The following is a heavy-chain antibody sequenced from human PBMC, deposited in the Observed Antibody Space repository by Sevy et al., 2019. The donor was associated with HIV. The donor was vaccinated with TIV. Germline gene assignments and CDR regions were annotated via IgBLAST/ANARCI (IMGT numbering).Heavy chain of an antibody. CDR1: GDSVASSSAA. D-gene: IGHD5-12*01. CDR3: ARAEVATGGYDY. J-gene: IGHJ4*02. Sequence: SQTLSLTCAISGDSVASSSAAWNWIRQSPSRGLEWLGRTYYRSKWYTDYALSVKSRIIINPDTSKNQFSLQRNSVTPEDTAVYYCARAEVATGGYDYWGQGTLVTVSS. CDR2: TYYRSKWYT. V-gene: IGHV6-1*01.